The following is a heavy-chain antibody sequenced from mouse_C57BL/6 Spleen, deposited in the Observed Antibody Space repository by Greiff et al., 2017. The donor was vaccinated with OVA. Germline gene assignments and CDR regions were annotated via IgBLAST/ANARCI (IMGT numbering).Heavy chain of an antibody. J-gene: IGHJ1*03. CDR3: ARHYYGSSPLYFDV. Sequence: VQLQQPGAELVRPGSSVKLSCKASGYTFTSYWMHWVKQRPIQGLEWIGNIDPSDSETHYNQKFKDKATLTVDKSSSTAYMQLSSLTSEDSAVYYCARHYYGSSPLYFDVWGTGTTVTVSS. CDR2: IDPSDSET. V-gene: IGHV1-52*01. CDR1: GYTFTSYW. D-gene: IGHD1-1*01.